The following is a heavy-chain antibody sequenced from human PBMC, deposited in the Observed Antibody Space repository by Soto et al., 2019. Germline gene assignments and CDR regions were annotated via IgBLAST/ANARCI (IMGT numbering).Heavy chain of an antibody. V-gene: IGHV4-59*01. D-gene: IGHD3-10*01. CDR1: GGSISSYY. J-gene: IGHJ4*02. Sequence: SETLSLTCTVSGGSISSYYWSWIRQPPGKGLEWIGYIYYSGSTNYNPSLKSRVTISVDTSKNQFSLKLSSVTAADTAVYYCARGSRITMVRGVITYFDYWGQGTLVTVSS. CDR3: ARGSRITMVRGVITYFDY. CDR2: IYYSGST.